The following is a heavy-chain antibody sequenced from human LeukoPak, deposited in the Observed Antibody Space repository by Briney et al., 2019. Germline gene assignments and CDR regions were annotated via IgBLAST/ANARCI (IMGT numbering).Heavy chain of an antibody. CDR2: ISYDGSNK. V-gene: IGHV3-30-3*01. Sequence: GGSLRLSCAASGFTFSSYAMHWVRQAPGKGLEWVAVISYDGSNKYYADSVKGRFTISRDNSKNTLYLQMNSLRAEDTAVYYCARVMSSGFYYYYGMDVWGQGTTVTVSS. CDR3: ARVMSSGFYYYYGMDV. CDR1: GFTFSSYA. D-gene: IGHD6-19*01. J-gene: IGHJ6*02.